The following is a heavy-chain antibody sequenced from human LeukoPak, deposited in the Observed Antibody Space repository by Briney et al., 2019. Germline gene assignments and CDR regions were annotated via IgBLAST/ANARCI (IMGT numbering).Heavy chain of an antibody. V-gene: IGHV3-23*01. D-gene: IGHD6-19*01. CDR2: ISGSGGST. Sequence: GGSLRLSCAASGFTFSSYAMSWVRQAPGKGLEWVSAISGSGGSTYYAGSVKGRFTISRDNSKNTLYLQMNSLRAEDTAVYYRAKYPLGSGWDFDYWGQGTLVTVSS. CDR3: AKYPLGSGWDFDY. J-gene: IGHJ4*02. CDR1: GFTFSSYA.